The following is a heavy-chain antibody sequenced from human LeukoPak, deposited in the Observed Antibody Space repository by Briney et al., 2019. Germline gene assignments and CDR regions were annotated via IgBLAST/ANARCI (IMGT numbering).Heavy chain of an antibody. J-gene: IGHJ4*02. Sequence: ASVKVSCRASAYKFTGYYLHWVRQAPGEGLEWMGWIDPNTGGTNSAQKFQGRVTLTSDTSISTAYMELSRLRSDDTAVYYCARHRYYYDSSGSDFDYWGQGTLVTVSS. V-gene: IGHV1-2*02. CDR3: ARHRYYYDSSGSDFDY. CDR1: AYKFTGYY. CDR2: IDPNTGGT. D-gene: IGHD3-22*01.